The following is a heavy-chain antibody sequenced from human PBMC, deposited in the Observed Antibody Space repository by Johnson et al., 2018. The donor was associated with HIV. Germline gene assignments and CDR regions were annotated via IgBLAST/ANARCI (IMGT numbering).Heavy chain of an antibody. Sequence: QMLLVESGGGVVQPGRSLRLSCAASGFTFSSYGMQWVRQAPGKGLEWVAVISYDGSNKYYADSVKGRFTISRDNSKNTLYLQMNSLRAEDTAVYYCARVAPAHDAFDIWGQGTMVTVSS. CDR2: ISYDGSNK. V-gene: IGHV3-30*03. D-gene: IGHD2-2*01. CDR3: ARVAPAHDAFDI. CDR1: GFTFSSYG. J-gene: IGHJ3*02.